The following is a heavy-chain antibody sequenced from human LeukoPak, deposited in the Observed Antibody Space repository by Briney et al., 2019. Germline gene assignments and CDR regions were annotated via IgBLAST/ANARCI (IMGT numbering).Heavy chain of an antibody. CDR1: GFTFSSYE. D-gene: IGHD3-9*01. CDR2: IKQDGSEK. V-gene: IGHV3-7*01. J-gene: IGHJ5*02. Sequence: PGGSLRLSCAASGFTFSSYEMNWVRQAPGKGLEWVANIKQDGSEKYYVDSVKGRFTISRDNAKNSLYLQMNSLRAEDTAVYYCARERVLVSESYYDILTGSHWFDPWGQGTLVTVSS. CDR3: ARERVLVSESYYDILTGSHWFDP.